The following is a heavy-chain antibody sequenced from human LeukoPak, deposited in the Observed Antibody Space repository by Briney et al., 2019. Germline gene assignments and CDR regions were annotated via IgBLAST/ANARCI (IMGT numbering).Heavy chain of an antibody. CDR3: ALYCRLSSDCGYYGMDV. CDR2: VSFSGST. V-gene: IGHV4-59*08. J-gene: IGHJ6*02. CDR1: GGSINNYY. D-gene: IGHD2-15*01. Sequence: SETLSLTCIVSGGSINNYYWSWLRQPPGKGLEWIGEVSFSGSTNYNPSLTSRVTISADTSKNQFSLKLSSVTAADTAVYYCALYCRLSSDCGYYGMDVWGQGTTVTVSS.